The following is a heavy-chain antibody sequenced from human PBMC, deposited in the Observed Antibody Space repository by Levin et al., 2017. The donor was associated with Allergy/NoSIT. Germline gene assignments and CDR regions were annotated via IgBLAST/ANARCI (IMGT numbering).Heavy chain of an antibody. CDR3: ASGYSSSYYSFVY. Sequence: GGSLRLSCAVSGFTSSSNGMTWVRQAPGKGLEWVSSISRSGSRTYYADSVKGRFTISRDNSKNTLSLQMNSLRAEDTAVYHCASGYSSSYYSFVYWGQGTLVTVSS. V-gene: IGHV3-23*01. CDR1: GFTSSSNG. J-gene: IGHJ4*02. CDR2: ISRSGSRT. D-gene: IGHD1-26*01.